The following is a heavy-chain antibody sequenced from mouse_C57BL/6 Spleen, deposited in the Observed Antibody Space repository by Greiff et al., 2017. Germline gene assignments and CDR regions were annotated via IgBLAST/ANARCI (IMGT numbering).Heavy chain of an antibody. V-gene: IGHV1-82*01. D-gene: IGHD2-2*01. J-gene: IGHJ2*01. Sequence: VQLQQSGPELVKPGASVKISCKASGYAFSSSWMNWVKQRPGKGLEWIGRIYPGDGDTNYNGKFKGKATLTADKSSSTAYMQLSSLTSEDSAVYFCARYGYTMVTGGVYFDDWGQGTTLTVSS. CDR3: ARYGYTMVTGGVYFDD. CDR1: GYAFSSSW. CDR2: IYPGDGDT.